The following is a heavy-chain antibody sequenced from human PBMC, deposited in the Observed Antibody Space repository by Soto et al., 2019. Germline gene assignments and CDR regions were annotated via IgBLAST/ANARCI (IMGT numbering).Heavy chain of an antibody. CDR2: IFHSGST. J-gene: IGHJ4*02. CDR1: GGSISNSNW. Sequence: QVQLQESGPGLVKPSGTLSLTCAVFGGSISNSNWWTRVRQPPGKGLDWIGEIFHSGSTNYNSSLMGRVTISVDKANNQFSLKLSSVTAAGTAVYYCAHRPIVGAAIWGQGTLATVSS. V-gene: IGHV4-4*02. D-gene: IGHD1-26*01. CDR3: AHRPIVGAAI.